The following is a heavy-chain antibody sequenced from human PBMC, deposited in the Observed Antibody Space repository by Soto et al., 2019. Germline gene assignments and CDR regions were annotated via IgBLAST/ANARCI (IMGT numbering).Heavy chain of an antibody. CDR2: ISYDGSNK. CDR1: GFTFSSYA. Sequence: GGSLRLSCAASGFTFSSYAMHWVRQAPGKGLEWVAVISYDGSNKYYADSVKGRFTISRDNSKNTLYLQMNSLRAEDTAVYYCARGGEAAGPPNNSSYYYGMDVWGQGTTVTVSS. CDR3: ARGGEAAGPPNNSSYYYGMDV. J-gene: IGHJ6*02. V-gene: IGHV3-30-3*01. D-gene: IGHD6-13*01.